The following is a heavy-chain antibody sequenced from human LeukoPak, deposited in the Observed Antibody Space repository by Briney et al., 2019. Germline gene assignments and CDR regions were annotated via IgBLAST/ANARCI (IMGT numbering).Heavy chain of an antibody. CDR3: ARANEGNWFDP. D-gene: IGHD1-1*01. CDR2: MNPNSGNT. J-gene: IGHJ5*02. Sequence: ASVKVSCKASGYTFTSYDINWERQATGQGLEWMGWMNPNSGNTGYAQKFQGRVTMARSTSISTAYMELSSLRSEDTAVYYCARANEGNWFDPWGQGTLVAVSS. V-gene: IGHV1-8*01. CDR1: GYTFTSYD.